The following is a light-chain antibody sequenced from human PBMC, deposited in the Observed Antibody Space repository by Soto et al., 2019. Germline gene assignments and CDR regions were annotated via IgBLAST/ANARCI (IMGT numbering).Light chain of an antibody. V-gene: IGKV3-15*01. Sequence: EIVMTQSPATLSVSPGERATLSCRASQSVSSSLAWYQQKPGQAPRLLIYGASTRATGVPARFSGSGSGTEFTFTISIVQSEDFAVYYCQQYNNWLRTFGQGTKLEIK. CDR2: GAS. CDR3: QQYNNWLRT. CDR1: QSVSSS. J-gene: IGKJ2*01.